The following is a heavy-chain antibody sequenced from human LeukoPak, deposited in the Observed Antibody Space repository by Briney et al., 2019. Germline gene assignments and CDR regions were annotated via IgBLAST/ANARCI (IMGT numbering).Heavy chain of an antibody. J-gene: IGHJ4*02. V-gene: IGHV3-15*01. D-gene: IGHD7-27*01. CDR2: IKSKTDGGTT. Sequence: PGGSLRLPCAASGFTFSNAWMNWVRQAPGKGLEWVGRIKSKTDGGTTDYTTPVKGRFTIPRDDSKHTLYLQVNSLKTEDTAVYYCTTGNWGSFSYWGQGTLVTVSS. CDR1: GFTFSNAW. CDR3: TTGNWGSFSY.